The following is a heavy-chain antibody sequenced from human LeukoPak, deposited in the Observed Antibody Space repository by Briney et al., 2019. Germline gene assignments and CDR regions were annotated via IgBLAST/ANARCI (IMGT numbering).Heavy chain of an antibody. D-gene: IGHD3-10*01. CDR1: GGTFSSYA. Sequence: SVKVSCKASGGTFSSYAIIWVRQAPGQGLEWMGRIIPILGIANYAQKFQSRVTITADKSTSTAYMELRSLRSDDTAVYYCARDRGITMVRGVFEYWGQGTLVTVSS. CDR3: ARDRGITMVRGVFEY. V-gene: IGHV1-69*04. J-gene: IGHJ4*02. CDR2: IIPILGIA.